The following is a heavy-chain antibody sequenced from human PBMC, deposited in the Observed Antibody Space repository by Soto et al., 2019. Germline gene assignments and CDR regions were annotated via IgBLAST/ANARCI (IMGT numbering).Heavy chain of an antibody. Sequence: SETLSRTCSASGNAISNYYWSWIRQTPGRGLEWIGCVHASGSTDYNRSLRGRVIISLHTSKSQFSLSLRSETAADTATYSCALGTRALLTSVVDDCGQGT. V-gene: IGHV4-59*03. CDR1: GNAISNYY. CDR3: ALGTRALLTSVVDD. D-gene: IGHD1-20*01. J-gene: IGHJ1*01. CDR2: VHASGST.